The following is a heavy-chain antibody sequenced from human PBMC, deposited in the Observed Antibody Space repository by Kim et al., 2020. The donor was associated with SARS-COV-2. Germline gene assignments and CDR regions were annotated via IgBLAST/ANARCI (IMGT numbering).Heavy chain of an antibody. CDR2: ISYDGSSK. CDR1: GFTFSSCA. CDR3: ARDTWSRLRGLTYSYYGMDV. Sequence: GGSLRLSCAASGFTFSSCAIHWVRQAPGKGLEWVAVISYDGSSKNYADSVKGRFTISRDNSKNTLYLQMNSLRAEDTALYYCARDTWSRLRGLTYSYYGMDVRGPGTTVTAS. J-gene: IGHJ6*02. V-gene: IGHV3-30-3*01. D-gene: IGHD3-10*01.